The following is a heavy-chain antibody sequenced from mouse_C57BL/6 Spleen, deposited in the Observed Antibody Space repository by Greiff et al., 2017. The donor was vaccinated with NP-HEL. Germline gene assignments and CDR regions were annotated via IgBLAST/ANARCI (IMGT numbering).Heavy chain of an antibody. CDR3: TVLTGFGGYVDY. V-gene: IGHV6-3*01. Sequence: EVMLVESGGGLVQPGGSMKLSCVASGFTFSNYWMNWVRQSPEKGLEWVAQIRLKSDNYATHYAESVKGRFTISRDDSKSSVYLQMNNLRAEDTGIYYCTVLTGFGGYVDYWGQGTTLTVSS. D-gene: IGHD4-1*01. CDR2: IRLKSDNYAT. J-gene: IGHJ2*01. CDR1: GFTFSNYW.